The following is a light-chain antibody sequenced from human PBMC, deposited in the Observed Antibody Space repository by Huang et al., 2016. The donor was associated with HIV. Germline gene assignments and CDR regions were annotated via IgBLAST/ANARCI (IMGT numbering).Light chain of an antibody. CDR3: QQYDNWPPFT. V-gene: IGKV3-15*01. CDR1: QSVRSN. Sequence: EIVMTQSPGNLSVSPGERATLSCRASQSVRSNFAWYQQKPGQAPRLRIYDASTWATGVPARFSGSGSGTQFTLSISSLQSEDFAVYYCQQYDNWPPFTFGPGTKVDI. CDR2: DAS. J-gene: IGKJ3*01.